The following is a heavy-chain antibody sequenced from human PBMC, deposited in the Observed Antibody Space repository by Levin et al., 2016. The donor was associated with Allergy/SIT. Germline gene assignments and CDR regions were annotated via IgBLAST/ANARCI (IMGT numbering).Heavy chain of an antibody. J-gene: IGHJ6*02. CDR2: IYSGGSA. D-gene: IGHD7-27*01. V-gene: IGHV3-66*01. CDR3: ARDHWENYYYYGMDV. Sequence: VRQAPGKGLEWVSVIYSGGSAYYADSVKGRFTISRDNTKNTVYLQMDSLRAEDTAVYYCARDHWENYYYYGMDVWGQGTTVTVSS.